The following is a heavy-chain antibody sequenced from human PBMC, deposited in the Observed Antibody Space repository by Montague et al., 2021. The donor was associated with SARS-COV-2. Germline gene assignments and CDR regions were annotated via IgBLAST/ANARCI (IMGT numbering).Heavy chain of an antibody. CDR2: ISYDGINK. CDR3: ARAGFLGWFTTMFDY. D-gene: IGHD3/OR15-3a*01. V-gene: IGHV3-30-3*01. Sequence: SLRLSCAASGFTFSSYAMHWARQAPGKGLEWVALISYDGINKYYADSVEGRFTIARDNSKNTLYLQMSSLKPEDTAVYYCARAGFLGWFTTMFDYWGQGTLVTVSS. CDR1: GFTFSSYA. J-gene: IGHJ4*02.